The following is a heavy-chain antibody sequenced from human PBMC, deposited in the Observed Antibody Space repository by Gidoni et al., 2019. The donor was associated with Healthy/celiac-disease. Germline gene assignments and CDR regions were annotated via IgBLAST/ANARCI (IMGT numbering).Heavy chain of an antibody. CDR2: ISYDGSNK. J-gene: IGHJ4*02. CDR3: AREGLVVVAATLDY. CDR1: GFTFSSYA. V-gene: IGHV3-30-3*01. D-gene: IGHD2-15*01. Sequence: QVQLLESGGGVVQPGRSLRLSCAASGFTFSSYAMHWVRQAPGKGLEWVAVISYDGSNKYYADSVKGRFTISRDNSKNTLYLQMNSLRAEDTAVYYCAREGLVVVAATLDYWGQGTLVTVSS.